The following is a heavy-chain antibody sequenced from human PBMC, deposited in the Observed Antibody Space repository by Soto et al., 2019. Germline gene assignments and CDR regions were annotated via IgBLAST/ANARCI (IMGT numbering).Heavy chain of an antibody. CDR3: ATFTFGRPFDT. CDR1: GFTFSTYG. J-gene: IGHJ3*02. Sequence: GGSLRLSCAASGFTFSTYGMQWVRQAPGQGLEWVSAISGSGFSTYYADSVKGRFSISSDSSKNTLFLQMNSLRADDTAVYFCATFTFGRPFDTWGQGTMVTVSS. V-gene: IGHV3-23*01. CDR2: ISGSGFST. D-gene: IGHD3-16*01.